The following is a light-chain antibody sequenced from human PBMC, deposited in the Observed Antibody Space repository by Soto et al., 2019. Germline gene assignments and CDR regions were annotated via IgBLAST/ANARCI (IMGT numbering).Light chain of an antibody. CDR1: QSVSSSY. Sequence: EIVLTQSPGTLSLSPGERATLSCRASQSVSSSYLAWYQQKPGQAPRLLIYGASSRATGIPDSFSGSGSATDFTLTISRLEPEDFAVYYCQQYGSSPPRFTFGPGTKVDIK. J-gene: IGKJ3*01. CDR3: QQYGSSPPRFT. V-gene: IGKV3-20*01. CDR2: GAS.